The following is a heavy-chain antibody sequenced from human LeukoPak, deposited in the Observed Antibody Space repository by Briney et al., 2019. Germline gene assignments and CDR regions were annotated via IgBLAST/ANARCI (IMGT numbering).Heavy chain of an antibody. CDR3: ARDRHKYNYDSGGYPPY. CDR1: GFTFSSYE. Sequence: PGGSLRLSCAASGFTFSSYEMNWVRQAPGKGLEWVSYISSSGSTIYYADSVKSRFTISRDKAKNSLYLQMNTLRAEDTAVYYCARDRHKYNYDSGGYPPYWGQGTLVTVSS. D-gene: IGHD3-22*01. CDR2: ISSSGSTI. V-gene: IGHV3-48*03. J-gene: IGHJ4*02.